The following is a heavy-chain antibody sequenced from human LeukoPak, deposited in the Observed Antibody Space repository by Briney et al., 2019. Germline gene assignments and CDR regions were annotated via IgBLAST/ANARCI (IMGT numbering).Heavy chain of an antibody. CDR3: ARLKLGLDY. Sequence: SETLSLTCTVSGGSISSYYWSWIRQPPGKGLEWIGYIYTSGSTNYNPSLKSRVTISVDTSKNQFSLKLSSVTAADTAVYYCARLKLGLDYWGQGTLVTVSS. CDR1: GGSISSYY. D-gene: IGHD6-13*01. J-gene: IGHJ4*02. V-gene: IGHV4-4*09. CDR2: IYTSGST.